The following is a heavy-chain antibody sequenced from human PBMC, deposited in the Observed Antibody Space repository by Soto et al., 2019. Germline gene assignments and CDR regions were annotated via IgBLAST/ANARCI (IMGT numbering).Heavy chain of an antibody. CDR3: ARPPLPGYSLDFNS. J-gene: IGHJ4*02. D-gene: IGHD2-15*01. CDR2: VYPRESDT. CDR1: GYIFIDYW. V-gene: IGHV5-51*01. Sequence: GESLKISCKASGYIFIDYWIGWVRQMPGKGLEWMGIVYPRESDTRYSPSFQGQVTIYAXXXTXXXFXQXXXLKASDTALCYCARPPLPGYSLDFNSWGQGTMDTVPS.